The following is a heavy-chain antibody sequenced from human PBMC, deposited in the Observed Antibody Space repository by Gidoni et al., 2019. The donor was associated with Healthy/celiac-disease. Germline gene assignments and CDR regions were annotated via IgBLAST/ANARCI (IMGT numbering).Heavy chain of an antibody. CDR1: GGSLSSSSYY. D-gene: IGHD2-2*01. CDR3: ARQRYCSSTSCEGDAYYFDY. V-gene: IGHV4-39*01. CDR2: IYYSGGT. Sequence: QLQLQESGPGLVKPSETLSLTCTVSGGSLSSSSYYWGRIRQPPGKVLEWIGSIYYSGGTYYNPSLTSRVTISVDTYKNHFSLKLSSVTAADTAVYYCARQRYCSSTSCEGDAYYFDYWCQGTLVTVSS. J-gene: IGHJ4*02.